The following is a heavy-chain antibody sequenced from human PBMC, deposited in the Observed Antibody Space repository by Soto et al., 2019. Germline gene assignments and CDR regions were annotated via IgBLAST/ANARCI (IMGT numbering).Heavy chain of an antibody. J-gene: IGHJ4*02. CDR1: GFTFSDYY. Sequence: CAASGFTFSDYYMSWIRQAPGKGLEWVSYISSSGSTIYYADSVKGRFTISGDNSKNTLFLQMNSLRAEDAAVYYCARDTYYYDTSGYYYANWGLGTLVTVSS. CDR3: ARDTYYYDTSGYYYAN. D-gene: IGHD3-22*01. CDR2: ISSSGSTI. V-gene: IGHV3-11*04.